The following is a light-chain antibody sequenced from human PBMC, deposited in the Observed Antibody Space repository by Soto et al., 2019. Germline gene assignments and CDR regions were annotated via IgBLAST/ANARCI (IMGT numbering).Light chain of an antibody. V-gene: IGKV1D-12*01. J-gene: IGKJ3*01. CDR1: QGISNW. CDR2: AAS. Sequence: DIQMSQSPSSVCASVRDRVRITCRASQGISNWLAWYQQKPWRAPKLLIYAASSLQSGVSSRFSGSGSGTDFTLTISSMQPEDFATYYCQQGNSFPFAFGPGIKVDIK. CDR3: QQGNSFPFA.